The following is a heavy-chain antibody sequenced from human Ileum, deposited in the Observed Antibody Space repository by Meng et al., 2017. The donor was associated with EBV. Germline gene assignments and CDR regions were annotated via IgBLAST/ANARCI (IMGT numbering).Heavy chain of an antibody. CDR1: DDTIPSGPYV. CDR2: IAYYGHN. V-gene: IGHV4-39*07. Sequence: QLQELGPGRVKHSETLSRTGTASDDTIPSGPYVWAWIRQPPGKGLEWIATIAYYGHNYYNPSLKSRVTVSKDLSKKQFSRKLSSVTAADTAVYYCARDSGNYRVDHWGQGTLVTVSS. CDR3: ARDSGNYRVDH. D-gene: IGHD1-7*01. J-gene: IGHJ4*02.